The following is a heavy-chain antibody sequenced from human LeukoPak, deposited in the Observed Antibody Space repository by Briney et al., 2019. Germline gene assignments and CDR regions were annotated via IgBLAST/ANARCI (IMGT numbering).Heavy chain of an antibody. Sequence: ASVKISCKVSGYTFTDYYMHWVQQAPGKGLEWMGLVDPEDGEAIYAEKFQGRVTITADTSTDTAYMKLSSLRSEDTAVYYCATVSGYEAFDYWGQGTLVTVSS. V-gene: IGHV1-69-2*01. D-gene: IGHD5-12*01. J-gene: IGHJ4*02. CDR1: GYTFTDYY. CDR2: VDPEDGEA. CDR3: ATVSGYEAFDY.